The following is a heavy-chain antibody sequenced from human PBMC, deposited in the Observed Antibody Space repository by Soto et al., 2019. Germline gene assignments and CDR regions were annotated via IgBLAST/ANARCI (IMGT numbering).Heavy chain of an antibody. CDR2: IYFRGTT. Sequence: PSETLSLTCTVSGGSISSYYWSWIRQPPGKGLEWIGYIYFRGTTNYNPSLKSRVTMSADTSKNQFSLKLNSVIAADTAVYYCARMNYYDTSGYPFDYWGQGMMVTVS. CDR1: GGSISSYY. J-gene: IGHJ4*02. V-gene: IGHV4-59*01. D-gene: IGHD3-22*01. CDR3: ARMNYYDTSGYPFDY.